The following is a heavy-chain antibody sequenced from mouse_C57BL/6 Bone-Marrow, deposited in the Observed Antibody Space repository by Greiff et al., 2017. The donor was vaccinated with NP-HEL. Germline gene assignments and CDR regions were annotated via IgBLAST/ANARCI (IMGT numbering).Heavy chain of an antibody. V-gene: IGHV14-4*01. CDR3: TTVQGAMDY. Sequence: VQLQQSGAELVRPGASVKLSCTASGFNIKDDYMHWVKQRPEQGLEWIGWIDPENGDTEYASKFQGKATITADTSSNTAYMQLSSLTSEDTAVYYCTTVQGAMDYWGQGTSVTVSS. J-gene: IGHJ4*01. CDR2: IDPENGDT. CDR1: GFNIKDDY.